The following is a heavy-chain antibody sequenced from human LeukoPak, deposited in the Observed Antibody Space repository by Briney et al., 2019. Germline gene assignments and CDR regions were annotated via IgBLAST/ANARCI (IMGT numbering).Heavy chain of an antibody. CDR1: GGSISSYY. J-gene: IGHJ4*02. CDR3: ARSSKDDYGDYGLDY. CDR2: IYYSGGT. D-gene: IGHD4-17*01. Sequence: SETLSLTCTVSGGSISSYYWNWIRQSPGKGLEWIGYIYYSGGTNYNPSLKSRVTISVDTSKNQFSLKLSSVNAADTAVYYCARSSKDDYGDYGLDYWGQGTLVTVSS. V-gene: IGHV4-59*01.